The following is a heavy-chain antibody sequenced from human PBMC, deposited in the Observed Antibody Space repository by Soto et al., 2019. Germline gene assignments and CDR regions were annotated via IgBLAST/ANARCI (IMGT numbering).Heavy chain of an antibody. CDR1: GYTFTGYY. V-gene: IGHV1-2*02. CDR2: INPNSGGT. Sequence: QVQLVQSGAEVKKPGASVKVSCKASGYTFTGYYMHWVRQAPGQGLEWMGWINPNSGGTNYAQKFQGRVTITADESTSTAYMELSSLRSEDTAVYYCASFGPKTGTTGDYWGQGTLVTVSS. J-gene: IGHJ4*02. CDR3: ASFGPKTGTTGDY. D-gene: IGHD1-7*01.